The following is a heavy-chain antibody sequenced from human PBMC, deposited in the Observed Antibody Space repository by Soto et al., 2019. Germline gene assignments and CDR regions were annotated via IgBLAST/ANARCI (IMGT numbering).Heavy chain of an antibody. CDR3: ARYKAVTMVRGVIFGFDY. CDR1: GGSISSYY. J-gene: IGHJ4*02. D-gene: IGHD3-10*01. V-gene: IGHV4-59*01. CDR2: INYSGST. Sequence: QVQLQESGPGLVKPSETLSLTCTVSGGSISSYYWSWIRQPPGKGLEWIGYINYSGSTNYNPSIKSRVNISVDTSKNQFSLKLSSVTAADTAVYYCARYKAVTMVRGVIFGFDYWGQGTLVTVSS.